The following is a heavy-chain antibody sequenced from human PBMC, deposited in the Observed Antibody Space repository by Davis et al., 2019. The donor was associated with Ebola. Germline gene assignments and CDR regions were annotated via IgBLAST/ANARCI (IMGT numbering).Heavy chain of an antibody. D-gene: IGHD6-13*01. CDR2: ISGSGGST. CDR1: GFTFSSYA. V-gene: IGHV3-23*01. CDR3: AKGNSSWYKSPFDP. J-gene: IGHJ5*02. Sequence: PGGSLRLSCAASGFTFSSYAMSWVRQAPGKGLEWVSAISGSGGSTYYADSVKGRFTISRDNSKYTLYLQMKSLRAEDTALYYCAKGNSSWYKSPFDPWGQGTLVSVSS.